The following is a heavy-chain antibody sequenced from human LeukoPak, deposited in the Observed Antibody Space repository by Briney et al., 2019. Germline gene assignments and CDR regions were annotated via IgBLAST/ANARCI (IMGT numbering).Heavy chain of an antibody. CDR3: VKREYSSASFDY. Sequence: GGSLRLSCAASGFTFISHGMHWVRQAPGKGLEWVAVISYDGSDKYYADSVKGRFTISRDIPKNTLYLQMNSLRAEDTAVYYCVKREYSSASFDYWGQGTLVTVSS. D-gene: IGHD6-19*01. CDR2: ISYDGSDK. J-gene: IGHJ4*02. V-gene: IGHV3-30*18. CDR1: GFTFISHG.